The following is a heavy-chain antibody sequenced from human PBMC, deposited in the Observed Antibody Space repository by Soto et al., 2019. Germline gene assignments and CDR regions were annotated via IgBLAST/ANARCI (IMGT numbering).Heavy chain of an antibody. V-gene: IGHV1-2*04. CDR2: INPNSGGT. CDR3: ASRMGDYGDYSFDY. D-gene: IGHD4-17*01. J-gene: IGHJ4*02. CDR1: GYTFTGYY. Sequence: ASVKVSCKASGYTFTGYYMHCVRQAPGQGLEWMGWINPNSGGTNYAQKFQGWVTMTRDTSISTAYMELSRLRSDDTAVYYCASRMGDYGDYSFDYWGQGTLVTVSS.